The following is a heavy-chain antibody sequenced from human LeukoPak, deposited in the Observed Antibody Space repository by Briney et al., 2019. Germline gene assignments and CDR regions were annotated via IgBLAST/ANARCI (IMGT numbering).Heavy chain of an antibody. D-gene: IGHD6-19*01. V-gene: IGHV4-59*01. CDR1: GDSIGIYY. CDR3: AGGGSGWPYYFDY. J-gene: IGHJ4*02. Sequence: SETLSLTCTVSGDSIGIYYWSWIRQPPGKGLEWIGYLYYSGSTNYNPSLKSRVTISVDTSKNQFPLKLSSVTAADTAVYYCAGGGSGWPYYFDYWGQGTLVTVSS. CDR2: LYYSGST.